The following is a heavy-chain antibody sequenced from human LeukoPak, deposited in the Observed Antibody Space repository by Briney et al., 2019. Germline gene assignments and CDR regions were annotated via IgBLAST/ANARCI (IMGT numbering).Heavy chain of an antibody. J-gene: IGHJ3*02. CDR3: AKVLGERAFDI. D-gene: IGHD3-10*01. CDR1: GFTVSSNY. V-gene: IGHV3-53*05. Sequence: GGSLRLSCAASGFTVSSNYMSWVRQAPGKGLEWVSVIYSGGSTYYADSVKGRFTISRDNSKNTLYLQMNSLRAEDTAVYYCAKVLGERAFDIWGQGTMVTVSS. CDR2: IYSGGST.